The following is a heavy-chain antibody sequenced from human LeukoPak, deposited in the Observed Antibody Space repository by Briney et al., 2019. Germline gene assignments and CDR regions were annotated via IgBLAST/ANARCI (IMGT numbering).Heavy chain of an antibody. Sequence: SETLSLTCTVSGGSISSYYWSWIRQPPGKGLEWIGYIYYTGSTNYNPSLKSRVTISVDTSKNQFSLKLSSVTAADTAVYYCARVDSSNWYDSRGYFDYWGQGTPVTVSS. CDR2: IYYTGST. CDR1: GGSISSYY. V-gene: IGHV4-59*01. D-gene: IGHD6-13*01. CDR3: ARVDSSNWYDSRGYFDY. J-gene: IGHJ4*02.